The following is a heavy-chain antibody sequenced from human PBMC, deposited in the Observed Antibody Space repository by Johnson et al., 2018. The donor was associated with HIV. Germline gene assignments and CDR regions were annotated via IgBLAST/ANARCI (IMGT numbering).Heavy chain of an antibody. CDR2: INWNGGST. CDR3: AKGGIDAFDI. J-gene: IGHJ3*02. Sequence: VQLVESGGGVVRPGGSLRVSCTASGFTFDDYAMNWVRQAPGKGLEWVSGINWNGGSTYYADSVKGRFTISRDNSKNTVYLEMNSLRAEDTAVYYCAKGGIDAFDIWGQGTMVTVSS. V-gene: IGHV3-20*04. D-gene: IGHD6-25*01. CDR1: GFTFDDYA.